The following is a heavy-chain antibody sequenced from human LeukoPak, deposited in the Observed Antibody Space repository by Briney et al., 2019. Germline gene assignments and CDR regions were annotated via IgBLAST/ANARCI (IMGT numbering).Heavy chain of an antibody. Sequence: GASVKVSCKASGYTFTSDGISWVRQAPGQGLEWLGWISAYNGNTNYAQKLQGRVTMTTDTSTSTAYMELRSLRSDDTAVYYCARINMENWFDPWGQGTLVTVSS. D-gene: IGHD3-10*01. J-gene: IGHJ5*02. CDR2: ISAYNGNT. CDR1: GYTFTSDG. CDR3: ARINMENWFDP. V-gene: IGHV1-18*01.